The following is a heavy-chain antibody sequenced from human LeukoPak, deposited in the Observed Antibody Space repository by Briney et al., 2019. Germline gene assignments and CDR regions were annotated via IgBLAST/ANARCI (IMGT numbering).Heavy chain of an antibody. J-gene: IGHJ4*02. CDR1: GFTFSTYA. D-gene: IGHD2-2*01. Sequence: GGSLRLSCAAPGFTFSTYAMSWVRQAPGKGLEWVSTISGNGGTTYYADSVKGRFTISRDNSKNTLYLQMNSLRVEDTAVYYCAQPPPDSSSCLFDYWGQGTLVTVSS. V-gene: IGHV3-23*01. CDR3: AQPPPDSSSCLFDY. CDR2: ISGNGGTT.